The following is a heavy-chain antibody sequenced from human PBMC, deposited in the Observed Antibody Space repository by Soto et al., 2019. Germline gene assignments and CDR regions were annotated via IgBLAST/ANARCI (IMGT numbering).Heavy chain of an antibody. CDR1: GGSISSGGYY. D-gene: IGHD2-15*01. CDR3: ARVLHNCSGGSCYSGGAHYFDY. CDR2: IYYSGST. V-gene: IGHV4-31*03. Sequence: QVQLQESGPGLVKPSQTLSLTCTVSGGSISSGGYYWSWIRQHPGKGLEWIGYIYYSGSTYYNPSLKSRVTLSVDTSKNQFSLKLSSVTAADTAVYYCARVLHNCSGGSCYSGGAHYFDYWGQGTLVTVSS. J-gene: IGHJ4*02.